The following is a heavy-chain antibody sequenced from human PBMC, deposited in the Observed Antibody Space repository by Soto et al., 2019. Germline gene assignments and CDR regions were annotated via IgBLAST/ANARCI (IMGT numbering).Heavy chain of an antibody. V-gene: IGHV1-8*01. CDR3: ARGFKQLVDYYYYGMDV. Sequence: ASVKVSCKASVYTFTSYDINWVRQATGQGLEWMGWMNPNSGNTGYAQKFQGRVTMTRNTSISTAYMELSSLRSEDTAVYYCARGFKQLVDYYYYGMDVWGQGTTVTVSS. J-gene: IGHJ6*02. CDR2: MNPNSGNT. D-gene: IGHD6-6*01. CDR1: VYTFTSYD.